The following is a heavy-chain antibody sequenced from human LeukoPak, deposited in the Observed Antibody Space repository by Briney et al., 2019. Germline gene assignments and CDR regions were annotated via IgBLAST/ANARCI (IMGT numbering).Heavy chain of an antibody. CDR3: ARRVVPDASSMAFDI. V-gene: IGHV5-51*01. J-gene: IGHJ3*02. Sequence: GESLKISCKGSGYSFTSYWIGWVRQLPGKGLEWMGIIYPGDSDTRYSPSLQGQVTISADKSISTAYLQWSSLKASDTAMYYCARRVVPDASSMAFDIWGQGTMVTVSS. CDR1: GYSFTSYW. CDR2: IYPGDSDT. D-gene: IGHD2-2*01.